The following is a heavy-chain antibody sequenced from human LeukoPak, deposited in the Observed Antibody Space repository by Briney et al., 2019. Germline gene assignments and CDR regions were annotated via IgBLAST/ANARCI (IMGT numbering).Heavy chain of an antibody. Sequence: PSETLSLTCTVSGGSISSYYWSWIRQPAGKGLEWIGRIYTSGSTNYNPSLKSRVTMSVDTSKNQFSLKLSSVTAADTAVYYCAGENVDTAMVTGRWFDPWGQGTLVTVSS. D-gene: IGHD5-18*01. CDR1: GGSISSYY. CDR3: AGENVDTAMVTGRWFDP. J-gene: IGHJ5*02. V-gene: IGHV4-4*07. CDR2: IYTSGST.